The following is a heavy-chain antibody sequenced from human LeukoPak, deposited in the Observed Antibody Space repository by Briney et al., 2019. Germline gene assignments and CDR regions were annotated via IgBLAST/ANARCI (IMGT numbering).Heavy chain of an antibody. D-gene: IGHD4-17*01. Sequence: PGGSLRLSCAASGFTVSSNYMSWVRQAPGKGLEWVSVIYSGGSTYYADSVKGRFTISRDNSKNTLYLQMNSLRAEDTAVYYCARDLDGDYSFDYWGQGTLSPSPQ. J-gene: IGHJ4*02. CDR2: IYSGGST. V-gene: IGHV3-53*01. CDR1: GFTVSSNY. CDR3: ARDLDGDYSFDY.